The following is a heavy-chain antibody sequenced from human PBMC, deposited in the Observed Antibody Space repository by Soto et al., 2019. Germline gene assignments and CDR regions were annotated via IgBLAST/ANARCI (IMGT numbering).Heavy chain of an antibody. V-gene: IGHV3-23*01. CDR2: VTADGGT. Sequence: EVQVLESGGGLVQPGGSLRLSCEGSGFTVSSHAMTWIRQAPGKGPEWVSTVTADGGTYYADSVKGRFAMSRDTSENTLYVQMNSLGADDTAAYYCAPHVSCSGGSCQYDAFAIRGQGTMVTVSS. CDR1: GFTVSSHA. J-gene: IGHJ3*02. CDR3: APHVSCSGGSCQYDAFAI. D-gene: IGHD2-15*01.